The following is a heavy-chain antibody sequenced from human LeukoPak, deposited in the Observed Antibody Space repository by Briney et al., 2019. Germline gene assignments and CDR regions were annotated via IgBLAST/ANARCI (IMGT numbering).Heavy chain of an antibody. CDR3: AKNARSYYGFHSY. CDR1: GFTFSSYS. V-gene: IGHV3-21*01. D-gene: IGHD1-26*01. Sequence: GGSLRLSCAASGFTFSSYSMNWVRQAPGKGLEWVSSISSSSSYIYYADSVKGRFTISRDNAKNSLYLQMNSLRAEDTAVYYCAKNARSYYGFHSYWGQGTLVTVSS. CDR2: ISSSSSYI. J-gene: IGHJ4*02.